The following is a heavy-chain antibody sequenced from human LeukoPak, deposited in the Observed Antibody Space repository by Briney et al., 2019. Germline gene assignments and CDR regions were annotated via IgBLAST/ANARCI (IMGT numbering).Heavy chain of an antibody. CDR1: GFTLTTYA. CDR3: AKGGVGYYNYYGMDV. D-gene: IGHD3-10*01. CDR2: ISGSGGST. V-gene: IGHV3-23*01. Sequence: PGGSLRLSCAAPGFTLTTYAMSWVPQAPGKGLEWASGISGSGGSTYYADSVKGRFTISRDNSKNTLYLQMNSLRVEDTAVYFCAKGGVGYYNYYGMDVWGQGTTVTVSS. J-gene: IGHJ6*02.